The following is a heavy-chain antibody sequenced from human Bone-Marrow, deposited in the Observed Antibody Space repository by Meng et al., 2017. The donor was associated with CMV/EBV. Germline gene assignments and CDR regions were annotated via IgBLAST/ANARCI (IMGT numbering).Heavy chain of an antibody. Sequence: GESLKISCAASGFTFSSYEMNWVRQAPGKGLEWVASISSSSSYIYYADSVKGRFTISRDNAKNSLYLQMNSLRAEDTAVYYCARDPRGRGGMDVWGQGTTVTVSS. J-gene: IGHJ6*02. D-gene: IGHD3-16*01. CDR1: GFTFSSYE. V-gene: IGHV3-21*01. CDR3: ARDPRGRGGMDV. CDR2: ISSSSSYI.